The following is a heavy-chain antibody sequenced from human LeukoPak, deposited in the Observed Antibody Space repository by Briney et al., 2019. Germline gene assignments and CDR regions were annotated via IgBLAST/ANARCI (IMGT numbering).Heavy chain of an antibody. CDR3: ARATFHRCSSTSCYYFDY. V-gene: IGHV1-3*03. Sequence: GASVKVSCKASGYTLTSYAMHWVRQAPGQRLEWMGWINAGNGNTKYSQEFQGRVTITRDTSASTAYMELSSLRSEDMAVYYCARATFHRCSSTSCYYFDYWGQGTLVTVSS. D-gene: IGHD2-2*01. J-gene: IGHJ4*02. CDR2: INAGNGNT. CDR1: GYTLTSYA.